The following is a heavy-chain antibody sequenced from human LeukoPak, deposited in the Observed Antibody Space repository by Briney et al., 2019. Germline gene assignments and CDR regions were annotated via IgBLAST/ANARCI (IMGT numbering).Heavy chain of an antibody. V-gene: IGHV4-61*01. Sequence: SETLSLTCTVSGGSISSGSYYWSWIRQPPGKGLEWIGYIYYSGSTNYNPSLKSRVTISVDTSKNQFSLKLSSVTAADTAVYYCARRGWYYDILTGYSNYFDYWGQGTLVTVSS. CDR1: GGSISSGSYY. CDR2: IYYSGST. D-gene: IGHD3-9*01. J-gene: IGHJ4*02. CDR3: ARRGWYYDILTGYSNYFDY.